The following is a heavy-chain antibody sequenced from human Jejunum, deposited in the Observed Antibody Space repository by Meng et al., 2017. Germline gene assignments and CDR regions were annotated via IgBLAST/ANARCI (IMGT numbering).Heavy chain of an antibody. Sequence: QLRARQWGAGLFKPSDTLALTCAVSGGSFSDYYWTVTREPPGKGLEWIGEINHSGSTHYRPYLESRLSISADSSKNQWPLRLNSANAADTAVYSCVYSNYRSDYWGQGTLVTVSS. V-gene: IGHV4-34*01. CDR1: GGSFSDYY. J-gene: IGHJ4*02. CDR3: VYSNYRSDY. CDR2: INHSGST. D-gene: IGHD4-11*01.